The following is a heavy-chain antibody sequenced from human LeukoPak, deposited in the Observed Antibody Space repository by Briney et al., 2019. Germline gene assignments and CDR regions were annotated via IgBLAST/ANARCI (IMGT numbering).Heavy chain of an antibody. J-gene: IGHJ4*02. CDR2: VSAYNGNT. D-gene: IGHD3-10*01. CDR1: GYTFTSYG. CDR3: ARAEVLLWFGELLPYYFDY. V-gene: IGHV1-18*01. Sequence: ASVKVSCKASGYTFTSYGISWVRQAPGQGLEWMGWVSAYNGNTNYAQKLQGRVTMTTDTSTSTAYRELRSLRSDDTAVYYCARAEVLLWFGELLPYYFDYWGQGTLVTVSS.